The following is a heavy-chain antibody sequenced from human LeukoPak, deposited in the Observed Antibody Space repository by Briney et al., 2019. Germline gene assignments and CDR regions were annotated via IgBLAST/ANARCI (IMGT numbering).Heavy chain of an antibody. CDR2: ISYDGSNK. V-gene: IGHV3-30*18. CDR3: AKKAAAGTGDFDY. CDR1: GFTFSSYG. J-gene: IGHJ4*02. D-gene: IGHD6-13*01. Sequence: PGGSLRLSCAASGFTFSSYGMHWVRQAPGKGLEWVAVISYDGSNKYYADSVKGRFTISRDNSKNTLYLQMNSLRAEDTAVYYCAKKAAAGTGDFDYWGQGTLATVSS.